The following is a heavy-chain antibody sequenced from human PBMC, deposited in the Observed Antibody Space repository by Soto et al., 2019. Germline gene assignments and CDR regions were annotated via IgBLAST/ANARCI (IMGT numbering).Heavy chain of an antibody. V-gene: IGHV1-69*02. CDR3: ASHFTGVLVLGASPPGGDNYGWDV. Sequence: QVQLVQSGAEVKKPGSSVKVSCKASGGTFSRYTFTWVRQAPGQGLEWMGRIIPILDIPNYAQNFQGRVTITAEKSTSTDYMELSSLTSDDTAVYYCASHFTGVLVLGASPPGGDNYGWDVWGQGTTVTVSS. D-gene: IGHD2-15*01. J-gene: IGHJ6*02. CDR1: GGTFSRYT. CDR2: IIPILDIP.